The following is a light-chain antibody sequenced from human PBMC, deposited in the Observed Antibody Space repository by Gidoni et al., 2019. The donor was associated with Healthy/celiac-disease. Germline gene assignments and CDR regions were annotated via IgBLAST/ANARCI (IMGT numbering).Light chain of an antibody. Sequence: DIQMTQYPSSLSASVGDRVTITCRASQSISSYLNWYQQKPGKAPKLLIYAASSLQSGVPSRFSGSGSGTEFTLTISSLQPEDFATYYCQQSFNTLCSFGQGTKLEIK. CDR3: QQSFNTLCS. J-gene: IGKJ2*04. CDR2: AAS. V-gene: IGKV1-39*01. CDR1: QSISSY.